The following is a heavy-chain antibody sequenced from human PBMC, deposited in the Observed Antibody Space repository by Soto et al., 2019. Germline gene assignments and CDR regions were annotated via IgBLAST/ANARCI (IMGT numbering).Heavy chain of an antibody. V-gene: IGHV3-21*01. CDR3: ARDRRRFGELSVGYGMDV. CDR2: ISSSSSYI. J-gene: IGHJ6*02. CDR1: GFTFSSYS. Sequence: GGSLRLSCAASGFTFSSYSMNWVRQAPGKGLEWVSSISSSSSYIYYADSVKGRFTISRDNAENSLYLQMNSLRAEDTAVYYCARDRRRFGELSVGYGMDVWGQGTTVTVSS. D-gene: IGHD3-10*01.